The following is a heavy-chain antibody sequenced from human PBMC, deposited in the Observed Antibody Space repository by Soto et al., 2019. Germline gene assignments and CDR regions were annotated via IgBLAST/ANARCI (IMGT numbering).Heavy chain of an antibody. J-gene: IGHJ4*02. CDR3: GRDAPPVAY. Sequence: ASVKVSCKASGYTFSNYGISWVRQAPGQGLEWMGWISAYNGNTKYAQKLQGRVTMTKDTSTSTAYIELRSLRSDDKAVYYCGRDAPPVAYWGKGTLVPVSP. CDR2: ISAYNGNT. CDR1: GYTFSNYG. V-gene: IGHV1-18*01.